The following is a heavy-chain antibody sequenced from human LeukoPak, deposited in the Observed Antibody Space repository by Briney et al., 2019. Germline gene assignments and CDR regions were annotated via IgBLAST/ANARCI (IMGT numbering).Heavy chain of an antibody. CDR2: TRSYTGTT. Sequence: PSETLSLTCRVSDWSIRSYSFYWVCIRQPPGKVLEWLVNTRSYTGTTYHNASVESRVTVSVDTSKNQFSLKLSSVTAAVTAVYYCARGGNWYYYDSSDAFDIWGEGTMVTVSS. CDR3: ARGGNWYYYDSSDAFDI. CDR1: DWSIRSYSFY. V-gene: IGHV4-39*07. D-gene: IGHD3-22*01. J-gene: IGHJ3*02.